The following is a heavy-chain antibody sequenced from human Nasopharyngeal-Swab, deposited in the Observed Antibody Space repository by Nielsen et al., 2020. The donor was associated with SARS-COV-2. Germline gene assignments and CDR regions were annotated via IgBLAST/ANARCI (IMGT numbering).Heavy chain of an antibody. V-gene: IGHV4-34*01. J-gene: IGHJ6*02. D-gene: IGHD3-10*01. CDR1: GGSFSGYY. Sequence: SETLSLTCAVYGGSFSGYYWSWIRQPPGKGLEWIGEINHSGSTNYSPSLKSRVTISVDTSKNQFSLKLSSVTAADTAVYYCARTSSGSSYYYYYGMDVWGQGTTVTVSS. CDR2: INHSGST. CDR3: ARTSSGSSYYYYYGMDV.